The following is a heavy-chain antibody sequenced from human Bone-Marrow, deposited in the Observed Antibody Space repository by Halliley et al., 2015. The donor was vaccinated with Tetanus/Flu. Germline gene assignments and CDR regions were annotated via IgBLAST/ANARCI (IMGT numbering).Heavy chain of an antibody. CDR3: ARVSTSEWLVRGTHFDY. Sequence: GLVKPSGTLSLTCVVSGGSISSSNWWGWVRQSPGKGLEWIGEILHTGTTNYSPSLKSRVTISVDKAKNQFSLKLTSMTAADTAVYYCARVSTSEWLVRGTHFDYWGQGTLVTVSS. CDR1: GGSISSSNW. J-gene: IGHJ4*02. CDR2: ILHTGTT. V-gene: IGHV4-4*02. D-gene: IGHD6-19*01.